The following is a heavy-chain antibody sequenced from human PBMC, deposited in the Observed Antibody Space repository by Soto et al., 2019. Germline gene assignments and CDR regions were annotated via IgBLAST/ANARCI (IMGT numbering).Heavy chain of an antibody. V-gene: IGHV4-39*01. D-gene: IGHD6-6*01. CDR2: IYYSGST. Sequence: SETLSLTCTVSGGSISSSSYYWGWIRQPPGKGLEWIGSIYYSGSTYYNPSLKSRVTISVDTSKNQFSLKLSSVTAADTAVYYCARQGYSSSSTLIDYWGQGTLVTVSS. CDR1: GGSISSSSYY. CDR3: ARQGYSSSSTLIDY. J-gene: IGHJ4*02.